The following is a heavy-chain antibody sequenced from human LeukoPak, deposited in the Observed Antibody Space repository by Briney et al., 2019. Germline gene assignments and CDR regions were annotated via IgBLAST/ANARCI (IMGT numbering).Heavy chain of an antibody. V-gene: IGHV3-21*01. CDR1: GFAFNSYT. CDR3: ARVAQGATTENYFYYYMDV. CDR2: ITSRGSHI. Sequence: PGGSLRLSCAASGFAFNSYTITWVRQAPGEGLESVSSITSRGSHIYIADSVKGRFTISRDNAKNSLFLQMSSLSVEDTAVYYCARVAQGATTENYFYYYMDVWGKGTTVTVSS. D-gene: IGHD4-11*01. J-gene: IGHJ6*03.